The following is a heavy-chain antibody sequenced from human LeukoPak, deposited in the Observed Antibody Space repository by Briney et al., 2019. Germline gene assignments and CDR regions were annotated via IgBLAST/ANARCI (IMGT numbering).Heavy chain of an antibody. V-gene: IGHV1-18*04. CDR3: ARRAVADAYYFDY. Sequence: ASVKVSCKASGYTFTGYYMHWVRQAPGQGLEWMGWISAYNGNTNYAQKLQGRVTMTTDTSTSTAYMELRSLRSDDTAVYYCARRAVADAYYFDYWGQGTLVTVSS. CDR1: GYTFTGYY. CDR2: ISAYNGNT. D-gene: IGHD6-19*01. J-gene: IGHJ4*02.